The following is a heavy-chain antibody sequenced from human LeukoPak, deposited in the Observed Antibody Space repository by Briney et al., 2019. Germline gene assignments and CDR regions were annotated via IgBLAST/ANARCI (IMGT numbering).Heavy chain of an antibody. D-gene: IGHD2-21*01. J-gene: IGHJ4*02. V-gene: IGHV3-23*01. Sequence: SGGSLRLPCVGSGFTFRSHAMSWVRQAPEKGLEFVSGIYENGGTTYYADSVKGRFSISRDNSKNTLYLQMDSLRGEDTAVYYCAKDFRIGYSAHFDYWGQGALVTVSS. CDR1: GFTFRSHA. CDR2: IYENGGTT. CDR3: AKDFRIGYSAHFDY.